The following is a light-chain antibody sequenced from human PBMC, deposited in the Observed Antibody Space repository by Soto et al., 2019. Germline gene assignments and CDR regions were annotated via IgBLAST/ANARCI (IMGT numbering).Light chain of an antibody. J-gene: IGKJ1*01. Sequence: IQMTQSPSSLSASVGDRVTITCRASQGIRDDLGWYQQKPGKAPKLLIYAASTLASGVPSRFSGSGSGTEFTLTISSLQPDDFATYYCQHYNSYSEAFGQGTKVDIK. CDR1: QGIRDD. CDR3: QHYNSYSEA. CDR2: AAS. V-gene: IGKV1-17*01.